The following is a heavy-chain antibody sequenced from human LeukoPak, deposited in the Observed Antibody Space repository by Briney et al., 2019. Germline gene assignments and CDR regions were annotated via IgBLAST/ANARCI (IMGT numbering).Heavy chain of an antibody. J-gene: IGHJ4*02. CDR2: ISSSSSTI. CDR3: ESDLVVPAGN. D-gene: IGHD2-2*01. V-gene: IGHV3-48*01. CDR1: GFTFSSYS. Sequence: GGSLRLSCAASGFTFSSYSMNWVREAPGKGLEWVSYISSSSSTIYYADSVKGRFTISRDNAKNSLYLQMNNLRAEDTDVYTCESDLVVPAGNWGQGTLVTVSS.